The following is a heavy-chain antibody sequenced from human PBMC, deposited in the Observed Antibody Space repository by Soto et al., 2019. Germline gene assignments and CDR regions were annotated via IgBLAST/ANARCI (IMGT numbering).Heavy chain of an antibody. CDR1: GFTFSSYG. J-gene: IGHJ5*02. CDR2: IWYDGSNK. D-gene: IGHD1-1*01. V-gene: IGHV3-33*01. Sequence: QVQLVESGGGVVQPGRSLRLSCAASGFTFSSYGMHWVRQAPGKGLEWVAVIWYDGSNKYYADSVKGRFTISRDNSKNTLYLQMNSLRAEDTAVYYCARAGVPGWFDPWGQGTLVTVSS. CDR3: ARAGVPGWFDP.